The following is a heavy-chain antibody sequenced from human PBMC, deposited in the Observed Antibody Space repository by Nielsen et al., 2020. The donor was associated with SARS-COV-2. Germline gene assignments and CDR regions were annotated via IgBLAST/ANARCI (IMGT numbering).Heavy chain of an antibody. CDR1: GFTFSSYA. D-gene: IGHD1-26*01. J-gene: IGHJ6*03. V-gene: IGHV3-9*01. Sequence: SLKISCAASGFTFSSYAMHWVRQAPGKGLEWVSGISWNSGSIGYADSVKGRFTISRDNSKNTLYLQMNSLRAEDTAVYYCASELHSGSYYPLDYYYYYMDVWGKGTTVTVSS. CDR2: ISWNSGSI. CDR3: ASELHSGSYYPLDYYYYYMDV.